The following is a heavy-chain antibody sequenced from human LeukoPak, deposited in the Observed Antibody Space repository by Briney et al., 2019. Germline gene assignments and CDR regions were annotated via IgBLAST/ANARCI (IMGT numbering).Heavy chain of an antibody. CDR2: ISKSSFDI. J-gene: IGHJ4*02. CDR1: GFTFSNYS. Sequence: PGGSLRLSCGASGFTFSNYSMNWVRQAPGKGLEWVSSISKSSFDIYYADSVKGRFTISRDNAKNSLYLQMNSLRAEDTAVYYCARDSTYDSSGYYYASPADYWGQGTLVTVSS. CDR3: ARDSTYDSSGYYYASPADY. D-gene: IGHD3-22*01. V-gene: IGHV3-21*01.